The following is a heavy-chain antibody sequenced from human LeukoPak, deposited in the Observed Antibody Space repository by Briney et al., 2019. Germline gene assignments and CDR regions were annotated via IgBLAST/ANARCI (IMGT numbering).Heavy chain of an antibody. CDR1: GFTFSSYA. D-gene: IGHD3-16*01. CDR3: ATELGDY. V-gene: IGHV3-30-3*01. J-gene: IGHJ4*02. Sequence: GGSLRLSCAASGFTFSSYAMHWVRQAPGKGLEWVAVISYDGSNKYYADSVKGRFTISRDNAKNSLYLQMNSLRAEDTAVYYCATELGDYWGQGTLVTVSS. CDR2: ISYDGSNK.